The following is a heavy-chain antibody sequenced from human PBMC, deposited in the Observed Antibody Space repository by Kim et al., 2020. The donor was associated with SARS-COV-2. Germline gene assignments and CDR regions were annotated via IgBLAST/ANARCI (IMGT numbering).Heavy chain of an antibody. V-gene: IGHV4-39*02. J-gene: IGHJ5*02. Sequence: CHTPSPKSRDTISVGTSNNRFSLRLSSVTAADTAVYYCARLRSGVGWFDPWGQGTLVTVSS. D-gene: IGHD5-12*01. CDR3: ARLRSGVGWFDP.